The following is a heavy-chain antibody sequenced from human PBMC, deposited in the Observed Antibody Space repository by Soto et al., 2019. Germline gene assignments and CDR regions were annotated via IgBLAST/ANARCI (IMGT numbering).Heavy chain of an antibody. Sequence: EVQLVESGGGLVKPGGSLRLAGAASGFTFISFRMNWVRQAPGRGLEWVSPISTSGDYIYYADSVKGRFTISRDNAKNSLYLQMNSLRAEDTAVYYCANHEAADTFSDYY. D-gene: IGHD6-13*01. CDR1: GFTFISFR. V-gene: IGHV3-21*01. CDR3: ANHEAADTFSDYY. J-gene: IGHJ6*01. CDR2: ISTSGDYI.